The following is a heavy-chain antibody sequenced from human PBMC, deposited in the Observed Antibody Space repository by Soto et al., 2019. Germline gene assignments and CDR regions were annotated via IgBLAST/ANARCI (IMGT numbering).Heavy chain of an antibody. V-gene: IGHV1-24*01. CDR3: AKMRWDFSGYYDEVDY. J-gene: IGHJ4*02. Sequence: ASVKVSCKVSGHTLIEISIHWVRQAPGKGLEWMGGYDPEDGETIYAQKFQGRVTMTEDTPTETAYMELSSLRSEDTAVYYCAKMRWDFSGYYDEVDYWGQGTLVTVSS. CDR1: GHTLIEIS. D-gene: IGHD3-22*01. CDR2: YDPEDGET.